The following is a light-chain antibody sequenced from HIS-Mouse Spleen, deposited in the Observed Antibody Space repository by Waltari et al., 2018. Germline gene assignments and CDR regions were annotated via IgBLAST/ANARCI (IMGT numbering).Light chain of an antibody. CDR3: QQYDNLLT. Sequence: IQMTQSTSSLSACVGHRVTNTCQASQDISNYLNWYKQKPGKAPKLLIYDASNLETGVPSRFSGSGSGTDFTFTISSLQPEDIATYYCQQYDNLLTFGGGTKVEIK. CDR1: QDISNY. J-gene: IGKJ4*01. V-gene: IGKV1-33*01. CDR2: DAS.